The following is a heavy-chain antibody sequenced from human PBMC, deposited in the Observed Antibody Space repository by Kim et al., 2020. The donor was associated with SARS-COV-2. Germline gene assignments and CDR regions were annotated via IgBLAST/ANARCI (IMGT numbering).Heavy chain of an antibody. Sequence: SETLSLTCTVSGGSISSSSYYWGWIRQPPGKGLEWIGSIYYSGSTYYNPSLKSRVTISVDTSKNQFSLKLSSVTAADTAVYYCARHYYDFWSGYYGPFDYWGQGTLVTVSS. D-gene: IGHD3-3*01. CDR3: ARHYYDFWSGYYGPFDY. CDR1: GGSISSSSYY. J-gene: IGHJ4*02. CDR2: IYYSGST. V-gene: IGHV4-39*01.